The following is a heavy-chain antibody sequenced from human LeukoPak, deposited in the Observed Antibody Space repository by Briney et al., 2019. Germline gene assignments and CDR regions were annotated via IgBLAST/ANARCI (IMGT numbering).Heavy chain of an antibody. J-gene: IGHJ6*02. CDR1: GFTFSSYA. D-gene: IGHD5-12*01. CDR2: ISGSGGST. V-gene: IGHV3-23*01. Sequence: GGSLRLSCAASGFTFSSYAMSWVRQAPGKGLEWVSGISGSGGSTDYADSVKGRFSISRDNSKKTLYLQMNGLRAEDTAVYYCAKEEWLRRDFHGMDLWGQGTTVTVS. CDR3: AKEEWLRRDFHGMDL.